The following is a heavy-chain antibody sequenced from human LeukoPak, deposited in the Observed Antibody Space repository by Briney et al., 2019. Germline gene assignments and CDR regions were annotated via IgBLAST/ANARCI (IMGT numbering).Heavy chain of an antibody. Sequence: SETLSLTCTVSGGSISSYYWSRIRQPPGKGLEWIGYIYYSGSTNYNPSLKSRVTISVDTSKNQFSLKLSSVTAADTAVYYCARRRGYSVDYWGQGTLVTVSS. CDR1: GGSISSYY. D-gene: IGHD5-12*01. V-gene: IGHV4-59*08. CDR2: IYYSGST. J-gene: IGHJ4*02. CDR3: ARRRGYSVDY.